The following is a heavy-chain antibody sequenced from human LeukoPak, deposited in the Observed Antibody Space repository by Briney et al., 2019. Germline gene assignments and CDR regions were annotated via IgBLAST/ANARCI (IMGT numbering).Heavy chain of an antibody. D-gene: IGHD3-22*01. Sequence: GGSLRLSCTTSGFTFGDYAMTWFRQAPGKGLEWLTFIRSKAYGETTLYAPSVKGRFTISRDDSRSIAYLQMNSLKTEDTAVYYCTRRYNYDSSGYYYVRDAFDIWGQGTMVTVSS. CDR3: TRRYNYDSSGYYYVRDAFDI. V-gene: IGHV3-49*03. J-gene: IGHJ3*02. CDR2: IRSKAYGETT. CDR1: GFTFGDYA.